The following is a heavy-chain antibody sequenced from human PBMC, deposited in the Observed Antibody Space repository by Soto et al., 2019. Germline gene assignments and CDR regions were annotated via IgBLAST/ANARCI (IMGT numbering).Heavy chain of an antibody. CDR3: ARGKVGYDFDY. J-gene: IGHJ4*02. D-gene: IGHD5-12*01. CDR2: INHSGST. Sequence: PSETLSLTCAVYGGSFSGYYWSWIRQPPGKGLEWIGEINHSGSTNYNPSLKSRVTISVDTSKNQFSLKLSSVTAADTAVYYCARGKVGYDFDYWGQGTLVTVSS. CDR1: GGSFSGYY. V-gene: IGHV4-34*01.